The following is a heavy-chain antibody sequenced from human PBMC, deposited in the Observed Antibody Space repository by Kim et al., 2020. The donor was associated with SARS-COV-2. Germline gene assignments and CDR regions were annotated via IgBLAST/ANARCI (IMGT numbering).Heavy chain of an antibody. CDR1: GFTFDDYA. CDR3: AKAVYCVGDLHPGDAFGI. D-gene: IGHD2-21*01. Sequence: GGSLRLSCAASGFTFDDYAMHWVRQAPGKGLEWVSGICWNSGSIGYADSVKGRFTISRDNAKNSLYLQMNSLRAEDTALYYCAKAVYCVGDLHPGDAFGIWGEGTMVTVSS. CDR2: ICWNSGSI. V-gene: IGHV3-9*01. J-gene: IGHJ3*02.